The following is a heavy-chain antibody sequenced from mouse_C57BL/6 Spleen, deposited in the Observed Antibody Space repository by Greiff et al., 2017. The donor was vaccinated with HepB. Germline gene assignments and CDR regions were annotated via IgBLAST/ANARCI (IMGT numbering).Heavy chain of an antibody. CDR3: VRSGPYDSNPYYDIDY. V-gene: IGHV1-59*01. D-gene: IGHD2-5*01. CDR1: GYTFTSYW. CDR2: LDPSDSYT. Sequence: QVQLQQPGAELVRPGTSVKLSCKASGYTFTSYWMHWVKQRPGQGLEWIGVLDPSDSYTNYHQKFKGKATLTADTSSSTSYMQLSSLPSEDSAVYSSVRSGPYDSNPYYDIDYWGNGPSVTASS. J-gene: IGHJ4*01.